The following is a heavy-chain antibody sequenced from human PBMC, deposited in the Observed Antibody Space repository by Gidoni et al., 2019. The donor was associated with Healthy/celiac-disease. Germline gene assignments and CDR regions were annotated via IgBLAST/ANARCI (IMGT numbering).Heavy chain of an antibody. CDR2: IDPSDSYT. J-gene: IGHJ6*02. CDR3: ASYSSSPGGYYYYGMDV. Sequence: EVQLVQSGAEVKKPGEYLRISCKGSGYSSTSYWISWVRQMPGKGLEWMGRIDPSDSYTNDSPSFQGHVTISADKSISTAYLQWSSLKASDTAMYYCASYSSSPGGYYYYGMDVWGQGTTVTVSS. CDR1: GYSSTSYW. V-gene: IGHV5-10-1*03. D-gene: IGHD6-6*01.